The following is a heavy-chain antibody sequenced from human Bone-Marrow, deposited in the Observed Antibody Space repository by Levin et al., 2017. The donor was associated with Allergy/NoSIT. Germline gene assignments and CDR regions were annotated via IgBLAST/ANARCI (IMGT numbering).Heavy chain of an antibody. Sequence: GGSLRLSCAASGFTFSSYAMSWVRQAPGKGLEWVSAISGSGGSTYYADSVKGRFTISRDNSKNTLYLQMNSLRAEDTAVYYCAKVACSGGSCHQLYFDYWGQGTLVTVSS. J-gene: IGHJ4*02. CDR3: AKVACSGGSCHQLYFDY. V-gene: IGHV3-23*01. CDR1: GFTFSSYA. D-gene: IGHD2-15*01. CDR2: ISGSGGST.